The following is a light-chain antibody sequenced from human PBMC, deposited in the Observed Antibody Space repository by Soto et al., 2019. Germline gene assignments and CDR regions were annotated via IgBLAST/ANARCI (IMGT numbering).Light chain of an antibody. J-gene: IGKJ5*01. V-gene: IGKV3-20*01. CDR1: QSLSISY. CDR2: GXS. Sequence: ESVLMQSPGTLSLSPGEGATLSXRASQSLSISYVARYQRRPGXTPSLXXAGXSTSASGSPDRLSGSGSGTPFTRTISRLKPGDFECYYWQHFGGSTCTFGQGTRLDIK. CDR3: QHFGGSTCT.